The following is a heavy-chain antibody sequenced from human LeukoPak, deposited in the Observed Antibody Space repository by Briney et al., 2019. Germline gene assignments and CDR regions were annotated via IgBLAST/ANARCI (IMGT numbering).Heavy chain of an antibody. D-gene: IGHD2-8*02. CDR2: IKQDGSEK. V-gene: IGHV3-7*01. CDR1: GFTFSSYA. CDR3: ARYWRGAFDI. Sequence: GSLRLSCAASGFTFSSYAMSWVRQAPGKGLECVANIKQDGSEKYYVDSVKGRFTISRDNAKNSLYLQMNSLRAEDTAVYYCARYWRGAFDIWGQGTMVTVSS. J-gene: IGHJ3*02.